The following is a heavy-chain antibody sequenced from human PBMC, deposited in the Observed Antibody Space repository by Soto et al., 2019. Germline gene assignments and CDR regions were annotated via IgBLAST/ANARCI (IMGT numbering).Heavy chain of an antibody. J-gene: IGHJ4*02. CDR3: VADVAEVGKGELDY. Sequence: EVQVMESGGGLVESGGSLRLSFTASGFSFSIAWMTWVRQAPGKGLGGLGRVKSRSSGGTVDYAAPVKGRFTISRDDSKNTVILQMNSLKMEDTAVYYCVADVAEVGKGELDYWGRGALVTVSS. CDR1: GFSFSIAW. V-gene: IGHV3-15*01. D-gene: IGHD3-16*01. CDR2: VKSRSSGGTV.